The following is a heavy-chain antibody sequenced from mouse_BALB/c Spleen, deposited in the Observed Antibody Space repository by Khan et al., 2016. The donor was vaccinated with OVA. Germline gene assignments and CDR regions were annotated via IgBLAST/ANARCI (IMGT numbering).Heavy chain of an antibody. CDR2: INPTSGYT. V-gene: IGHV1-7*01. Sequence: LQESGAELAKPGASVKMSCKASGYTFTSYWMHWIKQRPGQGLEWIGYINPTSGYTDYNQKFKDKATLTADKSSSTAYMQLRSLTSDDSAVYYCARDRIDYWGQGTALTVSS. CDR1: GYTFTSYW. CDR3: ARDRIDY. J-gene: IGHJ2*01.